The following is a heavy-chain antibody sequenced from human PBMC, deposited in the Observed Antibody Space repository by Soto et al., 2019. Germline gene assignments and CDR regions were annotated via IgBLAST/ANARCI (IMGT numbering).Heavy chain of an antibody. J-gene: IGHJ6*03. CDR2: INPSGGNT. V-gene: IGHV1-46*01. D-gene: IGHD3-3*01. CDR3: ARGANYDFWSGSGPYYMDV. CDR1: GYTLTSYY. Sequence: GASVKVSCKASGYTLTSYYMHWVRQAPGQGLEWMAIINPSGGNTTYAQKLQGRLTMTTDTSTSTAYMELSSLRSDDTAVYYCARGANYDFWSGSGPYYMDVWGKGTTVTVSS.